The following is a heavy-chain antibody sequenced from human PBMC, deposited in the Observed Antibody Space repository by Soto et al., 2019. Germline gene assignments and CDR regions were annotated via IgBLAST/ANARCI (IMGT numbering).Heavy chain of an antibody. CDR3: ARGWYCSSTSCYNNGMDV. J-gene: IGHJ6*02. D-gene: IGHD2-2*02. Sequence: PGGSLRLSCAASGFTFSSYAMSWVRQAPGKGLEWVSAISSSGSSTCYADSVKGRFTISRDNAKNTLYLQMNSLRAEDTAVYYCARGWYCSSTSCYNNGMDVWGQGTTVTVSS. CDR1: GFTFSSYA. CDR2: ISSSGSST. V-gene: IGHV3-23*01.